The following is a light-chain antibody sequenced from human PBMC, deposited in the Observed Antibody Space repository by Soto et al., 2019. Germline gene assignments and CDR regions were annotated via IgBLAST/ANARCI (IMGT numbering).Light chain of an antibody. CDR1: QTISSW. CDR2: KAS. J-gene: IGKJ1*01. Sequence: DIQMTQSPSTLSVSVGDRVTITCGASQTISSWLAWYQQKPGKAPKLLIYKASTLKSGVPSRLRGSGYGTEFTITISSLKPDDFATYYCQHYNSYSEAFGQGTKVDIK. CDR3: QHYNSYSEA. V-gene: IGKV1-5*03.